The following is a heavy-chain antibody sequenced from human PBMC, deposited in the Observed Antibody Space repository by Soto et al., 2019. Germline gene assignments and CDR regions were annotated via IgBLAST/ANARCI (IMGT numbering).Heavy chain of an antibody. CDR1: GFTFSRYG. CDR3: ARDASPEGYYYYMDV. Sequence: QVQLVESGGGVVQPGRSLRLSCAASGFTFSRYGMHWVRQAPGKGLEWVAVIWYDGSNKYYADSVKGRFTISRDNSKNTLYLQMNSLRAEDTAVYYCARDASPEGYYYYMDVWGKGTTVTVSS. J-gene: IGHJ6*03. CDR2: IWYDGSNK. V-gene: IGHV3-33*01.